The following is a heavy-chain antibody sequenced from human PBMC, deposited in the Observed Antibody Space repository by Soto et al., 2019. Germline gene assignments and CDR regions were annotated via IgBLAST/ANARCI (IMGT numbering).Heavy chain of an antibody. D-gene: IGHD2-15*01. CDR2: TRNRVNSFST. CDR1: EISFGDQY. V-gene: IGHV3-72*01. Sequence: VEVEESGGALVLPGGSLRLSCVVSAVSEISFGDQYMDWVRQAPGKGLEWVGRTRNRVNSFSTAYAASVQGRFTISRDDSKNTVYLQMNSLKTEDTAVYYCSRVDPSANRPDYWGQGTLVTVS. CDR3: SRVDPSANRPDY. J-gene: IGHJ4*02.